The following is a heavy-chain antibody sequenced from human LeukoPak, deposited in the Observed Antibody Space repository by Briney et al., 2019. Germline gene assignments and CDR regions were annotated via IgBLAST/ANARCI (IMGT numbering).Heavy chain of an antibody. CDR2: IIPILGIA. CDR1: GGTFSSYA. D-gene: IGHD3-10*01. V-gene: IGHV1-69*04. J-gene: IGHJ4*02. CDR3: ARDHFRFGELPHDY. Sequence: GVSVKVSCKASGGTFSSYAISWVRQAPGQGLEWMGRIIPILGIANYAQKFQGRVTITADKSTSTAYMELSSLRSEDTAVYYCARDHFRFGELPHDYWGQGTRVTVSS.